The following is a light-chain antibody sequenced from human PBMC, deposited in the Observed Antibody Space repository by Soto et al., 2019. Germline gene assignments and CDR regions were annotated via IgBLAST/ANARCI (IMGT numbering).Light chain of an antibody. V-gene: IGKV1-5*03. J-gene: IGKJ1*01. Sequence: DIQMTQSPSTLSASVGDRVTITCRASQSLTGWLAWYQQKPGRAPTLLISKASSLESGVPSRFSGSGSGTEFTLTITSLQPDDFATYYCQPYNSYSGTFXQGTKVDIK. CDR2: KAS. CDR3: QPYNSYSGT. CDR1: QSLTGW.